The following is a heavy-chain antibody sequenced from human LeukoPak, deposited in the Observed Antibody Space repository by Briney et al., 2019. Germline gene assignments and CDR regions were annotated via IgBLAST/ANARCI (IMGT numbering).Heavy chain of an antibody. V-gene: IGHV3-48*04. CDR2: ISAGGRTT. CDR1: EFTFSSYN. Sequence: GGSLRLSCAASEFTFSSYNMNWVRQASGKGLEWVSYISAGGRTTFYADSVTGRFTISRDNAKNSLYLQMSSLRAEDTAVHYCARANEGYSSSSADYWGQGTLVTVSS. D-gene: IGHD6-6*01. CDR3: ARANEGYSSSSADY. J-gene: IGHJ4*02.